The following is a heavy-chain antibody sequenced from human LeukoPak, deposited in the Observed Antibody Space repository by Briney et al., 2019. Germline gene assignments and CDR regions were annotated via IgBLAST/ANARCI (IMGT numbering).Heavy chain of an antibody. V-gene: IGHV3-23*01. CDR3: AKRTTYYYGSGSQLDY. Sequence: GGSLRLSCAASGLTFSSYAMSWVRQSPGKGLEWVSATSGSGGSTYYADSVKGRFTISRDNSKNTLYLQMNSLRAEDTAVYFCAKRTTYYYGSGSQLDYWGQGTLVTVSS. CDR2: TSGSGGST. J-gene: IGHJ4*02. D-gene: IGHD3-10*01. CDR1: GLTFSSYA.